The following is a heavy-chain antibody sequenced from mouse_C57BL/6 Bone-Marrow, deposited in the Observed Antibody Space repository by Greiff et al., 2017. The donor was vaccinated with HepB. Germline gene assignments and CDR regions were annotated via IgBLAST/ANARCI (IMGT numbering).Heavy chain of an antibody. V-gene: IGHV5-6*01. Sequence: EVKVVESGGDLVKPGGSLKLSCAASGFTFSSYGMSWVRQTPDKRLEWVATISSGGSYTYYPDSVKGRFTISRDNAKNSLYLQMSSLKSEDTAMYYCARAYYSHYVDYWGQGTTLTVSS. D-gene: IGHD2-12*01. J-gene: IGHJ2*01. CDR3: ARAYYSHYVDY. CDR2: ISSGGSYT. CDR1: GFTFSSYG.